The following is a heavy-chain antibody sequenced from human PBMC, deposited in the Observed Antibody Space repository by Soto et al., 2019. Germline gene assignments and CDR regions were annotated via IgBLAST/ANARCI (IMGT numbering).Heavy chain of an antibody. CDR3: ARKSLGLPFDY. J-gene: IGHJ4*02. CDR2: TYYRSKWFN. V-gene: IGHV6-1*01. CDR1: GDTVSSNSAS. Sequence: SQTLSLTCAISGDTVSSNSASWSWIRQSPSRGLEWLGMTYYRSKWFNDYAVSVKSRMTINSDTSKNQFSLHLNSVTPEDTAVCYCARKSLGLPFDYWGQGSLVTVSS. D-gene: IGHD1-26*01.